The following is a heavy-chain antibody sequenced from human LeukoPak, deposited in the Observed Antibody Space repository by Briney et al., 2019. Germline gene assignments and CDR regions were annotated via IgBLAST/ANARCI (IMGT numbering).Heavy chain of an antibody. CDR3: VRVLSGSNFDY. CDR2: IFHSGRT. V-gene: IGHV4-4*02. D-gene: IGHD3-22*01. Sequence: SGTLSLTCAVSGGSISSNNWRSWVRPPRGKGLEWIGEIFHSGRTNYNPSLQSRVTIPVDKSKNQFSLRLSSVTAAETAVYYCVRVLSGSNFDYWGQGTLVTVSS. CDR1: GGSISSNNW. J-gene: IGHJ4*02.